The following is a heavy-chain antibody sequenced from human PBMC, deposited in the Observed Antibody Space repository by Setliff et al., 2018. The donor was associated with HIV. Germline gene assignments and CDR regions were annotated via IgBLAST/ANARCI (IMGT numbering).Heavy chain of an antibody. V-gene: IGHV3-7*01. CDR3: ARPFDQ. CDR2: ISNDGGRE. J-gene: IGHJ4*02. Sequence: GGSLRLSCAASGFTFTNYWMAWIRQAPGRGLEWAAIISNDGGREYYVDSVKGRFTISRDNAKNSLFLQLNSLRAEDAAVYYCARPFDQWGQGALVTVSS. CDR1: GFTFTNYW.